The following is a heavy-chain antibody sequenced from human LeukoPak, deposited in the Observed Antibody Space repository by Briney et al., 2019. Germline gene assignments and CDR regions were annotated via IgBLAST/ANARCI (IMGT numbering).Heavy chain of an antibody. CDR1: GGSFSGYK. CDR3: ARGESHYNTSGFLKFVY. J-gene: IGHJ4*02. D-gene: IGHD3-22*01. V-gene: IGHV4-34*01. CDR2: ISDSGDT. Sequence: PSETLSLTCAVYGGSFSGYKWGWIRQSPGKGLEWIGEISDSGDTNYNPSLNSRVTISVDTSKNQFSLKLSSETAADTAVYYCARGESHYNTSGFLKFVYGGQGTLVTVAP.